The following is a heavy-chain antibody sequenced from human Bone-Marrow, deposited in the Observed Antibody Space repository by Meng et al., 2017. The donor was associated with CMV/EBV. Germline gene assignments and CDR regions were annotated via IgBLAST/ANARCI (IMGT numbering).Heavy chain of an antibody. CDR2: IKQDGSEK. CDR1: GFTLSTYW. V-gene: IGHV3-7*01. Sequence: GGSLRLSCAASGFTLSTYWMTWVRQAPGKGLESVANIKQDGSEKYYLDSVKGRFTISRDNAKNSLYLQLNSLRAEDTAVYYCVRDRGYFDYWGQGNLVTVSS. CDR3: VRDRGYFDY. J-gene: IGHJ4*02.